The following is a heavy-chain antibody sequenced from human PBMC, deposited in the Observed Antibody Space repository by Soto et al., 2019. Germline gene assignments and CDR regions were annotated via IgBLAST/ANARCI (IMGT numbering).Heavy chain of an antibody. Sequence: GGSLRLSCAASGFTFSSYGMHWVRQAPGKGLEWVAVIWYDGSNKYYADSVKGRFTISRDNSKNTLYLQMNSLRAEDTAVYYWARDGDYYYYGMDVWGQGTTVTVSS. CDR2: IWYDGSNK. D-gene: IGHD3-16*01. CDR3: ARDGDYYYYGMDV. V-gene: IGHV3-33*01. CDR1: GFTFSSYG. J-gene: IGHJ6*02.